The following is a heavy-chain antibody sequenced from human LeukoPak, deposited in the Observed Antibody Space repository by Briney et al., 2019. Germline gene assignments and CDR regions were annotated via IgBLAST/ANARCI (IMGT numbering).Heavy chain of an antibody. D-gene: IGHD2-2*01. CDR1: GCSISSSNW. J-gene: IGHJ4*02. V-gene: IGHV4-4*02. CDR2: IYHSGST. CDR3: ARDGYCSSTSCYGGFDY. Sequence: SGTLSLTCAVSGCSISSSNWWSWVRQPPGKGLEWIGEIYHSGSTNYNPSLKSRVTISVDRSKNQFPLKLSSVTAADTAVYYCARDGYCSSTSCYGGFDYWGQGTLVTVSS.